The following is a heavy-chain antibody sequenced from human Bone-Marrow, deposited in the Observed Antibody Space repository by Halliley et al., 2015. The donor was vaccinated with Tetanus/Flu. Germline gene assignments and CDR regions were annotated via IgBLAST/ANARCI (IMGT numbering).Heavy chain of an antibody. D-gene: IGHD1-1*01. V-gene: IGHV4-59*01. Sequence: TLSLTCAVSGGSMDAYYWTWIRQPPGKGLEWIGNIRYTGDSNFNPSLKSRVTMSVDTSRDTLSLKMTSVTSADAAIYYCARLLPTSMTTDSWGQGTLVTVSS. CDR1: GGSMDAYY. CDR3: ARLLPTSMTTDS. J-gene: IGHJ5*02. CDR2: IRYTGDS.